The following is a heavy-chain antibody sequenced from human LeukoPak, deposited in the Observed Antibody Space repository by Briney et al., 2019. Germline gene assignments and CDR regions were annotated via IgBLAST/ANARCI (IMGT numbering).Heavy chain of an antibody. CDR1: GYTFTSYG. D-gene: IGHD1-26*01. Sequence: ASVKVSCKASGYTFTSYGISWVRQAPGQGLEWMGWISAYNGKKNYAQKLQGRVTMTTDTSTSTAYMELRSLRSDDTAVYYCARDGAYSGSPPRYWYFDLWGRGTLVTVSS. CDR2: ISAYNGKK. J-gene: IGHJ2*01. V-gene: IGHV1-18*01. CDR3: ARDGAYSGSPPRYWYFDL.